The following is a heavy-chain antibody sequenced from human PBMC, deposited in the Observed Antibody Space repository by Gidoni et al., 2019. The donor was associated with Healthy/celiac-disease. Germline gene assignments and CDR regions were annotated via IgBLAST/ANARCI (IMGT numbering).Heavy chain of an antibody. CDR1: GVSISSGSYY. CDR2: IYTSGST. D-gene: IGHD3-22*01. J-gene: IGHJ4*02. Sequence: QVQLQESGPGLVKPSQTLSLTCTVSGVSISSGSYYWSWIRQPAGKGLEWIGRIYTSGSTNYNPSLKSRVTISVDTSKNQFSLKLSSVTAADTAVYYCARGLPPYYYDSSGYYFDYWGQGTLVTVSS. CDR3: ARGLPPYYYDSSGYYFDY. V-gene: IGHV4-61*02.